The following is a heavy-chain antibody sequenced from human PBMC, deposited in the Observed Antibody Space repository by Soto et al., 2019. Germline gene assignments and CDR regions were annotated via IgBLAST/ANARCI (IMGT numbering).Heavy chain of an antibody. D-gene: IGHD2-2*01. J-gene: IGHJ6*02. V-gene: IGHV3-30-3*01. Sequence: QVQLVESGGGVVQPGRSLRLSCAAPGFTFSSYAMHWVRQAPGKGLEWVAVISYDGSNKYYADSVKGRFTISRDNSKNTLYLQMNSLRAEDTAVYYCARANVPAAIHYYYGMDVWGQGTTVTVSS. CDR3: ARANVPAAIHYYYGMDV. CDR1: GFTFSSYA. CDR2: ISYDGSNK.